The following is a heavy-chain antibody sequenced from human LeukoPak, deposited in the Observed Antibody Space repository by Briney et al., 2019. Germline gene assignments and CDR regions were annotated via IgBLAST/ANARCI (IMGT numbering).Heavy chain of an antibody. CDR3: AKADCSTTSCYFDP. CDR2: MSYDGRDK. D-gene: IGHD2-2*01. CDR1: GFTFSTYG. V-gene: IGHV3-30*18. J-gene: IGHJ5*02. Sequence: PGGSLRLSSAAYGFTFSTYGMHWVPQAPGKGLEWVAVMSYDGRDKYYADSVKGRFTISRDNSKDTLYLQMNSLRAEDTAVYYCAKADCSTTSCYFDPWGQGTLVTVSS.